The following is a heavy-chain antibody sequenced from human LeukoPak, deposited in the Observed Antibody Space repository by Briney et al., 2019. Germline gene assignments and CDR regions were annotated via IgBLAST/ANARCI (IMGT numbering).Heavy chain of an antibody. CDR3: ARTTSDAFDI. D-gene: IGHD1-14*01. Sequence: SETLSLTCTVSGYSISSGYYWGWIRQPPGKGLEWIGSIYHSGSTYYNPSLKSRVTMSVDTSKNQFSLKLSSVTAADTAVYYCARTTSDAFDIWGQGTMVTVSS. J-gene: IGHJ3*02. CDR1: GYSISSGYY. CDR2: IYHSGST. V-gene: IGHV4-38-2*02.